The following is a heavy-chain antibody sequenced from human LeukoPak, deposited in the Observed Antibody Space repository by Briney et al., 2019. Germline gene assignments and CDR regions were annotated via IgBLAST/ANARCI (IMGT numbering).Heavy chain of an antibody. V-gene: IGHV1-46*01. CDR3: ARGRGEGDSSGYTQMGYYYYYYMDV. CDR2: INPSGGST. CDR1: GYTFTSYY. J-gene: IGHJ6*03. Sequence: ASVKVSCKASGYTFTSYYMHWVRQAPGQGLEWMGIINPSGGSTSHAQKFQGRVTMTRDTSTSTVYMELSSLRSEDTAVYYWARGRGEGDSSGYTQMGYYYYYYMDVWGKGTTVTVSS. D-gene: IGHD3-22*01.